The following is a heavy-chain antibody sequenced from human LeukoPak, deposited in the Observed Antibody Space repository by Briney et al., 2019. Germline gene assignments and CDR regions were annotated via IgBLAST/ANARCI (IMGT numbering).Heavy chain of an antibody. CDR2: IYYSGST. CDR3: ARGPLSVWGSYRYGGFFDY. CDR1: GGSISSGGYY. D-gene: IGHD3-16*02. V-gene: IGHV4-31*03. J-gene: IGHJ4*02. Sequence: PSETLSLTCTVSGGSISSGGYYWSWIRQHPGKGLEWIGYIYYSGSTYYNPSLKSRVTISVDTSKNQFSLKLSSVTAADTAVHYCARGPLSVWGSYRYGGFFDYWGQGTLVTVSS.